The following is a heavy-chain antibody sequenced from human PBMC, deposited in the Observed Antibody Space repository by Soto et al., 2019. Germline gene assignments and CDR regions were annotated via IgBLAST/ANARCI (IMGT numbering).Heavy chain of an antibody. CDR3: AGDRDGDEAVGPDY. J-gene: IGHJ4*02. Sequence: QVQLVQSGAEVKKPGASVKVSCKASGYTFTSYGISWVRQAPGQGLEWMGWISAYNGNTNYAQKLQGRVTMTTDTSTSTAYMELRGLRSDDTAVYYCAGDRDGDEAVGPDYWCQGTLVTVCS. D-gene: IGHD2-15*01. CDR2: ISAYNGNT. CDR1: GYTFTSYG. V-gene: IGHV1-18*01.